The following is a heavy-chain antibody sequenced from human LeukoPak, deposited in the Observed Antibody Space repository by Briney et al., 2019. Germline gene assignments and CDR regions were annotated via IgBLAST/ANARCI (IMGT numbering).Heavy chain of an antibody. D-gene: IGHD1-1*01. J-gene: IGHJ4*02. CDR1: GFTFSSYG. CDR2: IRYDGSNK. Sequence: GGSLRLSCAASGFTFSSYGMHWVRQAPGKGLEWVAFIRYDGSNKYYADSVKGRFTISRDNSKNTLYLQMNSLRAEDTAVYYCAKDLPESRAGTTLGLILDYWGQGTLVTVSS. CDR3: AKDLPESRAGTTLGLILDY. V-gene: IGHV3-30*02.